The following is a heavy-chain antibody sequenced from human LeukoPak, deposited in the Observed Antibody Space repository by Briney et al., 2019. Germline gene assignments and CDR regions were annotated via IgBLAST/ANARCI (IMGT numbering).Heavy chain of an antibody. CDR2: INSDGSST. CDR1: GFTFSSYW. Sequence: PGGSLRLSCAASGFTFSSYWMHWVRQAPGKGLVWVSRINSDGSSTSYADSVKGRFTISRDNAKNTLYLQMNSLRAEDTAVYYCARYPKVGAPRGAFDIWGQGTMVTVSS. CDR3: ARYPKVGAPRGAFDI. V-gene: IGHV3-74*01. J-gene: IGHJ3*02. D-gene: IGHD1-26*01.